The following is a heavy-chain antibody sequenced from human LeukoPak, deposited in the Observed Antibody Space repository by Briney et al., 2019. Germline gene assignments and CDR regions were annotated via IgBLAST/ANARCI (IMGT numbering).Heavy chain of an antibody. Sequence: GASVKVSCTTSGYTFTRYYMHWVRQAPGQGLESMGTINPSGGRTSYAQNFQGRVTMTRDTSTSTLYMELSSLRSEDTAVYYCARDLGQTSQFDYWGQGTLVTVSS. J-gene: IGHJ4*02. CDR3: ARDLGQTSQFDY. V-gene: IGHV1-46*01. CDR1: GYTFTRYY. CDR2: INPSGGRT. D-gene: IGHD2-2*01.